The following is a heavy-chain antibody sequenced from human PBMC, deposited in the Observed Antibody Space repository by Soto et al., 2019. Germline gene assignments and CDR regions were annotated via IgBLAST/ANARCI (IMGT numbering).Heavy chain of an antibody. J-gene: IGHJ4*02. CDR2: ISAYNGNT. CDR1: GYTFTSYG. D-gene: IGHD2-8*01. CDR3: ATHRYNGGWEHFDS. Sequence: GAPVKGSCKASGYTFTSYGLSWVRQAPGQGLEWMGWISAYNGNTNYNPSLRSRVTISVDTSRSQFSLQLSSVTAADTAVYYCATHRYNGGWEHFDSWGQGSLVTVSS. V-gene: IGHV1-18*01.